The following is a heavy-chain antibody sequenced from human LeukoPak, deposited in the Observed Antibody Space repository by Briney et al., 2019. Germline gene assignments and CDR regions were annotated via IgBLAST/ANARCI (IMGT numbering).Heavy chain of an antibody. J-gene: IGHJ4*02. CDR1: GFTFSSYW. CDR3: ARHSSGYYHYDY. Sequence: HPGGSLRLSCAASGFTFSSYWMHWVRQAPGKGLVWVSRINSDGRSTSYADSVKGRFSISRDNSKNTLHLQMNSLRAEDTAVYYSARHSSGYYHYDYWGPGTPVTVAS. D-gene: IGHD3-22*01. V-gene: IGHV3-74*01. CDR2: INSDGRST.